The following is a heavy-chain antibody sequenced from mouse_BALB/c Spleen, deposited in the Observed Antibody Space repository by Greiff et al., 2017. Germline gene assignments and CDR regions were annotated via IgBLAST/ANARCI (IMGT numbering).Heavy chain of an antibody. CDR2: ISYDGSN. J-gene: IGHJ2*01. Sequence: VQLQQSGPGLVKPSQSLSLTCSVTGYSITSGYYWNWIRQFPGNKLEWMGYISYDGSNNYNPSLKNRISITRDTSKNQFFLKLNSVTTEDTATYYCARDLCFDYWGQGTTLTVSS. V-gene: IGHV3-6*02. D-gene: IGHD2-3*01. CDR1: GYSITSGYY. CDR3: ARDLCFDY.